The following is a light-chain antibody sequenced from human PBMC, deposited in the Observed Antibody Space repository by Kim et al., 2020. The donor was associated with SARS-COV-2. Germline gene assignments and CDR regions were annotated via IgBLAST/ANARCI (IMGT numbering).Light chain of an antibody. CDR3: QQFRNLPLT. CDR1: EDIVTY. J-gene: IGKJ4*01. V-gene: IGKV1-33*01. Sequence: SASVGDRVTSTCQASEDIVTYLNWYQQKSGNPPNLLIYLASSLETGVPSRVSGSGSGANFTLTISSRQPEDIATYYCQQFRNLPLTFGGGTKVEV. CDR2: LAS.